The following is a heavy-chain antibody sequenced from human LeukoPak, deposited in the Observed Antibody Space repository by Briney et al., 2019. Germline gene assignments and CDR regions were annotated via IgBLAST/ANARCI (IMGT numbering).Heavy chain of an antibody. Sequence: ASVKVSCKASGYTFTDYYMHWVRQAPGQGLEWMGWINPNSGGTNYAQKFQGRVTMTRDTSISTAYMELSSLRSDDTAVYYCARAEYTSKLDYWGQEALVTVSS. CDR1: GYTFTDYY. J-gene: IGHJ4*02. CDR2: INPNSGGT. V-gene: IGHV1-2*02. CDR3: ARAEYTSKLDY. D-gene: IGHD6-13*01.